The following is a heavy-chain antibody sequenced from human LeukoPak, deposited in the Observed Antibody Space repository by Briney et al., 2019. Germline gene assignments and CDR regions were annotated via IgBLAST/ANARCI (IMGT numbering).Heavy chain of an antibody. V-gene: IGHV4-4*07. CDR1: GGSLSGYF. CDR2: IHDNGGS. Sequence: PSETLSLTCTVSGGSLSGYFWSWIRQPAGKGLEWIGRIHDNGGSNHNPSLKSRVTMALGKSGNHVSLKLTSMTAADTAVYYCARAPSGCGGTCPSDRWGPGTLVTVSS. CDR3: ARAPSGCGGTCPSDR. D-gene: IGHD2-15*01. J-gene: IGHJ5*02.